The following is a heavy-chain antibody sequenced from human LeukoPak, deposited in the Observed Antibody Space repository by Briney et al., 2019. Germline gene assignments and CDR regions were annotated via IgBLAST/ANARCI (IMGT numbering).Heavy chain of an antibody. V-gene: IGHV1-18*01. Sequence: ASVKVSCKASGYTFTSYGISWVRQAPGQGLEWMGWISAYNGNTNYAQKLQGRVTMTTDTSTSTAYMELRSLRSDDTAVYYCARDFVDYYGSGSYSPFGYWGQGTLVTVSS. J-gene: IGHJ4*02. CDR2: ISAYNGNT. CDR3: ARDFVDYYGSGSYSPFGY. CDR1: GYTFTSYG. D-gene: IGHD3-10*01.